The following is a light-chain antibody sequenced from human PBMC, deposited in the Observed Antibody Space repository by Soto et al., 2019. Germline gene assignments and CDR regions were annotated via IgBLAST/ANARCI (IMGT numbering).Light chain of an antibody. Sequence: SYELTQPPSVSVSPGQTASITCSGDKLGDRYVCWYQQKPGQSPVLVIYQDRKRPSGIPERFSGSNSGNTATLTISGTQAMDEADYYCQAWDSSITGVVFGGGTQLTVL. CDR3: QAWDSSITGVV. CDR1: KLGDRY. J-gene: IGLJ2*01. CDR2: QDR. V-gene: IGLV3-1*01.